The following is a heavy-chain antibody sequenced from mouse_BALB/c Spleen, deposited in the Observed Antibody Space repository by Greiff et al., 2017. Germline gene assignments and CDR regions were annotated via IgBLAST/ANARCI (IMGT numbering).Heavy chain of an antibody. Sequence: EVQLVESGGGLVQPGGSRKLSCAASGFTFSSFGMHWVRQAPEKGLEWVAYISSGSSTIYYADTVKGRFTISRDNPKNTLFLQMTSLRSEDTAMYYCERKGSFLPYFDYWGQGTTLTVSS. D-gene: IGHD2-10*01. CDR2: ISSGSSTI. CDR3: ERKGSFLPYFDY. J-gene: IGHJ2*01. V-gene: IGHV5-17*02. CDR1: GFTFSSFG.